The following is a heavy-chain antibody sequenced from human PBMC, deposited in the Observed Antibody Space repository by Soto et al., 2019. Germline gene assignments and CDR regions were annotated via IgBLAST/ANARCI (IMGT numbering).Heavy chain of an antibody. CDR2: ISGSGGST. V-gene: IGHV3-23*01. J-gene: IGHJ5*02. Sequence: PGGSLRLSCAASGFTFSNYAISWVRQAPGKGLEWVSAISGSGGSTYYADSVKGRFTISRDNSKNTLYLQMNSLRAEDTAVYDCGLGATTGRFDPWGQGTLVTVSS. CDR1: GFTFSNYA. CDR3: GLGATTGRFDP. D-gene: IGHD1-26*01.